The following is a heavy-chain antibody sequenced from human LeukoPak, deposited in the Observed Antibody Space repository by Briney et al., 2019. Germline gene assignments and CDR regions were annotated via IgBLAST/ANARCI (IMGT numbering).Heavy chain of an antibody. Sequence: ASVKVSCKASGYTFSRNGISWVRQAPGQGLEWMGWISAFNGKTNYAQKLQGRVTVTTDTSTSTAYMELRSLQSDDTAVYYCARALGSWHYMDVWGKGTTVTVSS. CDR1: GYTFSRNG. D-gene: IGHD6-13*01. J-gene: IGHJ6*03. V-gene: IGHV1-18*01. CDR2: ISAFNGKT. CDR3: ARALGSWHYMDV.